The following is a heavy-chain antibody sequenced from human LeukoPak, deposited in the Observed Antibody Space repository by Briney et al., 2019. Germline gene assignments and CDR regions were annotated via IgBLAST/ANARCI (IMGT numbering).Heavy chain of an antibody. J-gene: IGHJ4*02. CDR1: GGSISNYY. CDR3: ARNTISGVVIIPTYYFDY. CDR2: IYHSGST. D-gene: IGHD3-3*01. V-gene: IGHV4-59*08. Sequence: SETLSLTCTVSGGSISNYYWSWIRQPPGKGLEWIGSIYHSGSTYYNPSLKSRVTISVDTSKNQFSLKLSSVTAADTAVYYCARNTISGVVIIPTYYFDYWGQGTLVTVSS.